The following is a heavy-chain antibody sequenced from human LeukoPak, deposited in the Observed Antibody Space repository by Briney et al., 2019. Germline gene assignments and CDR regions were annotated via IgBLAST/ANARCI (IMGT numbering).Heavy chain of an antibody. CDR2: ISGSGGST. D-gene: IGHD2-2*01. CDR3: AKGRYCSSTSCFFWSAYYTGIDAFDI. V-gene: IGHV3-23*01. CDR1: GFTFSSYA. Sequence: PGGSLRLSCAASGFTFSSYAMSCVRQAPGKGLEWVSAISGSGGSTYYADSVKGRFTISRDNSKNTLYLQMNSLRAEDTAVYYCAKGRYCSSTSCFFWSAYYTGIDAFDIWGQGTMVTVSS. J-gene: IGHJ3*02.